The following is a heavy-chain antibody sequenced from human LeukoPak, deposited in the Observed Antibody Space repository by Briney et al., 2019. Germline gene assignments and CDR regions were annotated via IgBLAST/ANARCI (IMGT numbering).Heavy chain of an antibody. D-gene: IGHD6-19*01. CDR2: INPSGGST. CDR1: GYTFTSYY. CDR3: ARALRKDSSGWYYFDY. V-gene: IGHV1-46*01. Sequence: GASVKVSCKASGYTFTSYYMHWVRQAPGQGLEWMGIINPSGGSTSYAQKFQGRVTMTRDTSTSTVCMELSSLRSEDTAVYYCARALRKDSSGWYYFDYWGQGTLVTVSS. J-gene: IGHJ4*02.